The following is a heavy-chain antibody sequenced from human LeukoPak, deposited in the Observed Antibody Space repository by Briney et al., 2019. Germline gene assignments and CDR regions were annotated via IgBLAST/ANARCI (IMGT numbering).Heavy chain of an antibody. CDR3: ARSTAGFDY. J-gene: IGHJ4*02. Sequence: GGSLRLSCAASGLTFSSYAMSWVRQAPGKGLEWVANIKQDGGEKHYVDSVKGRFTISRDNAKNSLYLQMNSLRAEDTAVYYCARSTAGFDYWGQGTLVTVSS. CDR1: GLTFSSYA. V-gene: IGHV3-7*01. D-gene: IGHD1-1*01. CDR2: IKQDGGEK.